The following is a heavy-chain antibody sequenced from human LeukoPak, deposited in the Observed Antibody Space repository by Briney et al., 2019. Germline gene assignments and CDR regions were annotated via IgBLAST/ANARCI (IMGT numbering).Heavy chain of an antibody. V-gene: IGHV3-23*01. J-gene: IGHJ4*02. CDR1: GFTFSSYA. D-gene: IGHD6-6*01. CDR2: ISGSGGST. Sequence: GGSLRLSCAASGFTFSSYAMSWVSQAPGKGLEWLSTISGSGGSTYYADSVKGRFTVSRDNSKNTLYLQINSLRAEDTAVYYCAKEEYSSSRLKGVDYWGQGALVTVSS. CDR3: AKEEYSSSRLKGVDY.